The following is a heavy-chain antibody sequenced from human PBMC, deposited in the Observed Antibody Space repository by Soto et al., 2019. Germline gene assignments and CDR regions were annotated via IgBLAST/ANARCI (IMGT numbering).Heavy chain of an antibody. CDR3: ARVKWDYGDHGSAFDI. CDR2: IWYDGSNK. Sequence: ESGGGVVQPGRSLRLSCAASGFTFSSYGMHWVRQAPGKGLEWVAVIWYDGSNKYYADSVKGRFTISRDNSKNTLYLQMNSLRAEDTAVYYCARVKWDYGDHGSAFDIWGQGTMVTVSS. V-gene: IGHV3-33*01. J-gene: IGHJ3*02. CDR1: GFTFSSYG. D-gene: IGHD4-17*01.